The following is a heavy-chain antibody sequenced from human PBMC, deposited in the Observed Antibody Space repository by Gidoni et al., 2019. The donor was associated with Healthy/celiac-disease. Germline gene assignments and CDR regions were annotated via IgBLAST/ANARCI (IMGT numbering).Heavy chain of an antibody. V-gene: IGHV3-7*01. Sequence: EVPLVASGGGLVQPGGSLRLSCAASGFTFSSYCLSWVRQAPGKGLEWVANRKQDGREKYYVDSVKGRFTISRYNAKNSLYLQMNSLRAEDTAVYYCARVSMVRGATFDYWGQGTLVTVSS. CDR3: ARVSMVRGATFDY. J-gene: IGHJ4*02. CDR1: GFTFSSYC. CDR2: RKQDGREK. D-gene: IGHD3-10*01.